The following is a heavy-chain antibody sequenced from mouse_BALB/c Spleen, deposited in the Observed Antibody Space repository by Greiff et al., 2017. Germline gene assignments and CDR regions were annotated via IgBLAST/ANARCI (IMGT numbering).Heavy chain of an antibody. CDR2: ISDGGSYT. J-gene: IGHJ4*01. D-gene: IGHD1-2*01. Sequence: EVQRVESGGGLVKPGGSLKLSCAASGFTFSDYYMYWVRQTPEKRLEWVATISDGGSYTYYPDSVKGRFTISRDNAKNNLYLQMSSLKSEDTAMYYCARSYYGSYYAMDYWGQGTSVTVSS. CDR1: GFTFSDYY. V-gene: IGHV5-4*02. CDR3: ARSYYGSYYAMDY.